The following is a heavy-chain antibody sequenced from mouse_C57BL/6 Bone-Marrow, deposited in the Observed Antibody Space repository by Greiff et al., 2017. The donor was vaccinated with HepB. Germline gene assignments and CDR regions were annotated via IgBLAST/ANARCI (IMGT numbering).Heavy chain of an antibody. CDR1: GYTFTDYY. CDR2: INPNNGGT. J-gene: IGHJ1*03. D-gene: IGHD1-1*01. V-gene: IGHV1-26*01. CDR3: ARAYGSRDWYFDV. Sequence: VQLKQSGPELVKPGASVKISCKASGYTFTDYYMNWVKQSHGKSLEWIGDINPNNGGTSYNQKFKGKATLTVDKSSSTAYMELRSLTSEDSAVYYCARAYGSRDWYFDVWGTGTTVTVSS.